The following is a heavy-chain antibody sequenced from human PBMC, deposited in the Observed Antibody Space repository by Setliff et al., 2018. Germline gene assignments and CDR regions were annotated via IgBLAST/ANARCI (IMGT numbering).Heavy chain of an antibody. J-gene: IGHJ4*02. CDR2: ITNYNGKT. CDR3: ATRTPVTFSGVVTTV. Sequence: ASVKVSCKASGYTFTDYYIHWVRQAPGQGLEWMGWITNYNGKTDYAQKFQDRVILTTDTSTNTAYMELRNLRPDDKAIYYCATRTPVTFSGVVTTVWGQGSLVTVSS. V-gene: IGHV1-18*04. CDR1: GYTFTDYY. D-gene: IGHD3-3*01.